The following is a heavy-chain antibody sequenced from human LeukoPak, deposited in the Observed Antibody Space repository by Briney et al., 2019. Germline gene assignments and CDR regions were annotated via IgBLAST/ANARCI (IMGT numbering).Heavy chain of an antibody. J-gene: IGHJ6*02. CDR1: GGSFSGYY. D-gene: IGHD2-15*01. Sequence: SETLSLTCAVDGGSFSGYYWSWIRQPPGRGLEWIGEINHSGSTNYKPSLKSRVTISVDTSKNQFSLKLSSVTAADTAVYYCARGVYCSGGSCYSHGMDVWGQGTTVTVSS. V-gene: IGHV4-34*01. CDR2: INHSGST. CDR3: ARGVYCSGGSCYSHGMDV.